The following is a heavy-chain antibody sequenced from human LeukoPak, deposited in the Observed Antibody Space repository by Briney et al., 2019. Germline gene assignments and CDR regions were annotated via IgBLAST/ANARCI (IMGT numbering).Heavy chain of an antibody. D-gene: IGHD1-26*01. J-gene: IGHJ4*02. Sequence: GGSLRLSCAASGFTFSSYSMNWVRQAPGKGLEWVSSISSSSSYIYYADSVKGRFTISRDNAKNSLYLQMNSLRAEDTAVYHCARGLSGSYYDFDYWGQGTLVTVSS. V-gene: IGHV3-21*01. CDR1: GFTFSSYS. CDR2: ISSSSSYI. CDR3: ARGLSGSYYDFDY.